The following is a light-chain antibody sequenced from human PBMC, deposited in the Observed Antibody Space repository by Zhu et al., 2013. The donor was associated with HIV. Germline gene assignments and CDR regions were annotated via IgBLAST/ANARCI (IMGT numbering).Light chain of an antibody. V-gene: IGLV3-19*01. CDR1: SLRSYY. CDR2: GKN. CDR3: ATWDDSQSGVL. Sequence: SSELTQDPAVSVALGQTIRITCQGDSLRSYYASWYQQKPGQAPVLVIYGKNNRPSGIPDRFSGSSSGNTASLTITGAQAEDGADYYCATWDDSQSGVLFGGGTKLTVL. J-gene: IGLJ2*01.